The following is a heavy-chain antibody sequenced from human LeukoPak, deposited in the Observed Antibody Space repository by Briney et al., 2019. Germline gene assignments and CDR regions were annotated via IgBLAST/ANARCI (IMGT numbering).Heavy chain of an antibody. Sequence: ASVKVSCKASGCSVNAYNMHWVRQAPGQGLEWMGWINHKSGGANYAQKFQGRVSMTWDTSISTAYLELSRLRSDDTAVYYCAREYILTRYYGDYWGQGTLVTVSS. CDR1: GCSVNAYN. CDR3: AREYILTRYYGDY. CDR2: INHKSGGA. V-gene: IGHV1-2*02. J-gene: IGHJ4*02. D-gene: IGHD3-9*01.